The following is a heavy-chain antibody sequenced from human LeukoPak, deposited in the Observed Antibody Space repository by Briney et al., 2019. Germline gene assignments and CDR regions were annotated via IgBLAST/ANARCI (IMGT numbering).Heavy chain of an antibody. CDR3: ARRVDYYYYYYMDV. Sequence: GGSLRLSCAASGFTFRTSWMTWVHQAPGKGLEWVAHINQDGSEKYYVDSVQGRFTISRDNAKDSLYLQINSLRVDDTAVYYCARRVDYYYYYYMDVWGRGTTVTVSS. V-gene: IGHV3-7*03. J-gene: IGHJ6*03. CDR1: GFTFRTSW. CDR2: INQDGSEK.